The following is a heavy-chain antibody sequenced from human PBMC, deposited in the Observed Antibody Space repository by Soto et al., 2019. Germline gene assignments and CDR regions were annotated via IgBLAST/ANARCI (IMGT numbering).Heavy chain of an antibody. CDR3: ARGEDYDRKPYNWFDP. CDR2: IIPIFGTA. D-gene: IGHD3-16*01. J-gene: IGHJ5*02. V-gene: IGHV1-69*13. Sequence: SVKVACKASAGAFSSYSISWLLQAPGQGLEWMGGIIPIFGTANYAQKFQGRVTITADESTSTAYMELSSLRSEDTAVYYCARGEDYDRKPYNWFDPWGQGTLVTVSS. CDR1: AGAFSSYS.